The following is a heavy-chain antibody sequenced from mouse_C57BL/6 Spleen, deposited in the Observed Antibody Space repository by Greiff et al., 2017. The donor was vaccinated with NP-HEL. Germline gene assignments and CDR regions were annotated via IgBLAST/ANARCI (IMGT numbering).Heavy chain of an antibody. J-gene: IGHJ4*01. V-gene: IGHV5-6*01. D-gene: IGHD2-4*01. CDR3: ARGVYYDYDVYYAMDY. Sequence: EVKLVESGGDLVKPGGSLKLSCAASGFTFSSYGMSWVRQTPDKRLEWVATISSGGSYTYYPDSVKGRFTISRDNAKNTLYLQMSSLKSEDTAMYYCARGVYYDYDVYYAMDYWGQGTSVTVSS. CDR1: GFTFSSYG. CDR2: ISSGGSYT.